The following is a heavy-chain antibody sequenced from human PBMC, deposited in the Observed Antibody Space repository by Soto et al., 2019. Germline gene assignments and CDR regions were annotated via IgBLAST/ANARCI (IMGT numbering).Heavy chain of an antibody. J-gene: IGHJ4*02. Sequence: EVQLVASGGVLVQPGGSLRLSCAASGFTFNSYCRHWVLQVPGKRLVWVSRINSDVSTTYCAYSAKGRFTISRANATNTLYVEVTSLPAEHTTGCCCARGQSVGYYHEYWGPVTLVTVSS. CDR3: ARGQSVGYYHEY. V-gene: IGHV3-74*01. D-gene: IGHD3-22*01. CDR2: INSDVSTT. CDR1: GFTFNSYC.